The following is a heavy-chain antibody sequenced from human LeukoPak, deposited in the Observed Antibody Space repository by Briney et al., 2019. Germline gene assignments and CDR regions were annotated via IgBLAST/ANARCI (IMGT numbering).Heavy chain of an antibody. CDR3: ARVGPPGSHTFDI. CDR1: GFILSDHY. V-gene: IGHV3-72*01. CDR2: SRNKANSYTT. J-gene: IGHJ3*02. Sequence: GGSLRLSCATSGFILSDHYIDWFRQAPGKGLEWVGHSRNKANSYTTEYAASVKGRFTISRDDPQKSVYLQMNSLKTEDTAVYYCARVGPPGSHTFDIWGQGTMVTVSS.